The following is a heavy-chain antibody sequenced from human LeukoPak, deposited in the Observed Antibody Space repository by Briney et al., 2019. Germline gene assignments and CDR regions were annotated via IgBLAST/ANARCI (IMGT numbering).Heavy chain of an antibody. Sequence: GGSLRLSCAASGFTFSFYTMPWVRQVPGKGLEWVAVISNDASHIYYADSVKSRSTISRDNSKKTQFLQINRLRHEKTAIYYCVSQCYGTCYYMDVWGIGTTVTVSS. J-gene: IGHJ6*03. CDR3: VSQCYGTCYYMDV. CDR1: GFTFSFYT. V-gene: IGHV3-30*04. D-gene: IGHD2-15*01. CDR2: ISNDASHI.